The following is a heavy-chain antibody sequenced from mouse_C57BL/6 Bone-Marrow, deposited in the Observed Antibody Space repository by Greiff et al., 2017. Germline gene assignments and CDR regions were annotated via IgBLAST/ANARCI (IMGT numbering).Heavy chain of an antibody. CDR1: GYTFTSYW. Sequence: VQLLQPGAELVKPGASVKVSCKASGYTFTSYWMPWVQQRPGQGLEWIGRIHPSDSDTNYTQKVKGQATLSGDNSSNTAYMQLSSLTSEDSAVYYCAMFGDPLGCFAVWGTGTTVTVSA. D-gene: IGHD2-13*01. V-gene: IGHV1-74*01. J-gene: IGHJ1*03. CDR2: IHPSDSDT. CDR3: AMFGDPLGCFAV.